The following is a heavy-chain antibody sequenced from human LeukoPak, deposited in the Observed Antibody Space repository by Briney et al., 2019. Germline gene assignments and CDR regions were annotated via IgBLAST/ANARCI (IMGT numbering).Heavy chain of an antibody. CDR3: VRDSMVGYYYGMDV. CDR2: IYYSGST. CDR1: GGSISSGGYY. D-gene: IGHD3-10*01. V-gene: IGHV4-31*03. Sequence: SETLSLTCTVSGGSISSGGYYWSWIRQHPGKGLEWIGYIYYSGSTYYNPSLKSRVTISVDTSKNQFSLKLSSVTAADTAVYYCVRDSMVGYYYGMDVWGQGTTVTVSS. J-gene: IGHJ6*02.